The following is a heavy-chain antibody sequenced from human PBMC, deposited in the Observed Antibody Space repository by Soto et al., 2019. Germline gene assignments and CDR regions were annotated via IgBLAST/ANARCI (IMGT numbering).Heavy chain of an antibody. CDR1: GSITNHH. D-gene: IGHD6-19*01. CDR3: AKVTHRGPIAVAGPLGS. J-gene: IGHJ4*02. V-gene: IGHV1-46*01. Sequence: QVHLVQSGAEVKKPGASVNVSCQASGSITNHHMHWVRKAPGQGHEWMGIFNPSGLSTTYAQKCQGRVTIPRDTTTSTVYMELSSLTSEDTAVYFCAKVTHRGPIAVAGPLGSWGQGTLVIVSS. CDR2: FNPSGLST.